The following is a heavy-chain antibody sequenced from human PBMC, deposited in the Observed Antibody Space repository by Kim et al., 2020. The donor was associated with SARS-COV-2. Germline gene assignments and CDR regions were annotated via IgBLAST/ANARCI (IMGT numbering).Heavy chain of an antibody. CDR3: ARADMQWLVHLDP. V-gene: IGHV1-46*01. J-gene: IGHJ5*02. D-gene: IGHD6-19*01. Sequence: YAQQFQASVTMTRATSTSTVYLELSSLRSEDTAVYYCARADMQWLVHLDPWGQGTLVTVSS.